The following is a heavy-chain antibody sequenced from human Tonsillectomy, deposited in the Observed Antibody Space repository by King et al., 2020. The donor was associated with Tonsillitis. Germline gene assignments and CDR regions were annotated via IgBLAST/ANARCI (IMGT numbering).Heavy chain of an antibody. V-gene: IGHV1-69*01. J-gene: IGHJ2*01. D-gene: IGHD6-13*01. CDR3: AREGSATGISWYFDL. CDR1: GGTLTNDV. Sequence: QLVQSGAEVKKPGSSVKVSCKASGGTLTNDVLSWVRQAPGQGLEWMGGIIPMFGTAYYAQKFQGRVTINADESTSTVYMELSSLRSEDTALYYCAREGSATGISWYFDLWGRGTLVTVSS. CDR2: IIPMFGTA.